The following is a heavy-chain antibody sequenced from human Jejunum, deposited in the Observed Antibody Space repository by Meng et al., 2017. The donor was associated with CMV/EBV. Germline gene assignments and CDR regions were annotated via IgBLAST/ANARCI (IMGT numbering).Heavy chain of an antibody. V-gene: IGHV3-30*02. D-gene: IGHD1/OR15-1a*01. CDR3: AKDKGVTTLDY. J-gene: IGHJ4*02. CDR1: GISFSISG. CDR2: IRNDGSNK. Sequence: VLRVEAGGGVVQRGESLRLSCEASGISFSISGMHWVRQAPGKGLEWVAFIRNDGSNKYYADSVTGRFTISRDNSKNTVYLQMNSLTTEDTAVYYCAKDKGVTTLDYWGQGTLVTVSS.